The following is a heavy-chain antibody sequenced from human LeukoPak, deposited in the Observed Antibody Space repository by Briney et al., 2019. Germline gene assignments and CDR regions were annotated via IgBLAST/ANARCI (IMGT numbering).Heavy chain of an antibody. V-gene: IGHV3-9*01. CDR2: ISWNSGSI. J-gene: IGHJ4*02. D-gene: IGHD1-26*01. Sequence: PGGSLRLSCAASGFNFDDYAMQWVRQAPGKSLEWVSGISWNSGSIGYADSVKGRFTISRDNAKNSLYLQMNSLRTEDTALYYCAKDISPVEGAFDYWGQGTLVTVSS. CDR3: AKDISPVEGAFDY. CDR1: GFNFDDYA.